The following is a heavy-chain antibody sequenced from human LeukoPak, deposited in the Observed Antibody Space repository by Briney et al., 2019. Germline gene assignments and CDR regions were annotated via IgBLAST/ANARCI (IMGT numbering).Heavy chain of an antibody. Sequence: SETLSLTCTVSGYSMSVCFDWGPPGPSPGKGLDWLVSMHPTGITYCNPSLKSRVTLPLDTSKNQFSLNLISVTAADTAVYYCARGRRDGYNPLDYWGQGTLVTVSS. J-gene: IGHJ4*02. D-gene: IGHD5-24*01. CDR1: GYSMSVCFD. CDR2: MHPTGIT. CDR3: ARGRRDGYNPLDY. V-gene: IGHV4-38-2*02.